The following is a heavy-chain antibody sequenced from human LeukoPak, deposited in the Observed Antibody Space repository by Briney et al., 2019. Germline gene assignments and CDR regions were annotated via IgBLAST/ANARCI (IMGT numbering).Heavy chain of an antibody. Sequence: GGSLRLSCAASGFTFSSYWMSWVRQAPGKGLERVANIKQDGSEKYYVDSVKGRFTISRDNAKNSLYLQMNSLRDEDTAVFYCARDSGIAAAGYFHYYGMDVWGQGTTVTVSS. CDR3: ARDSGIAAAGYFHYYGMDV. D-gene: IGHD6-13*01. V-gene: IGHV3-7*01. CDR1: GFTFSSYW. CDR2: IKQDGSEK. J-gene: IGHJ6*02.